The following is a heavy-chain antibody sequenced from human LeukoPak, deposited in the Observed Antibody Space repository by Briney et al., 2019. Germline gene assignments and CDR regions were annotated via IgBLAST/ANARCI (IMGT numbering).Heavy chain of an antibody. J-gene: IGHJ5*02. CDR3: ARDLESSGWYWFDP. CDR2: ISDYNGNT. D-gene: IGHD6-19*01. CDR1: GYTFTSYG. Sequence: ASVKVSCKASGYTFTSYGISWVRQAPGQGLEWMGWISDYNGNTNYAQKFQGRVTMTTDTSTSTAYMELRSLRSDDTAVYYCARDLESSGWYWFDPWGQGTLVTVSS. V-gene: IGHV1-18*01.